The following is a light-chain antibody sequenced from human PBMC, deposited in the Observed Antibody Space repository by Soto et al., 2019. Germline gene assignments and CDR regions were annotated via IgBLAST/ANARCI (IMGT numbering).Light chain of an antibody. Sequence: QSVLTQPHSVSAAPGQKVTISCSGSSSNIGGNSVSWYQQLPGTAPKLLIYDDNKRPSGIPDRFSGSKSSTSATLGITGFQTGDEADYYCGSWDSSLSADVFGTGTKVTVL. V-gene: IGLV1-51*01. CDR3: GSWDSSLSADV. CDR2: DDN. J-gene: IGLJ1*01. CDR1: SSNIGGNS.